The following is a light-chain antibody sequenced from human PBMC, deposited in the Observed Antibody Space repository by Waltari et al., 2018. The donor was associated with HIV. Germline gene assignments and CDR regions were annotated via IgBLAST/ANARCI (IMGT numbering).Light chain of an antibody. V-gene: IGKV1-13*02. J-gene: IGKJ2*01. Sequence: IQMTQSPSSLSAYVGDRVTITCRASQGVRNALAWYQQKPGRPPKLLIYDASTLEGGVPSRFSGSLSGTDFNLTISNLQPEDSATYYCQQFRTYPRTFGQGATLVIK. CDR3: QQFRTYPRT. CDR1: QGVRNA. CDR2: DAS.